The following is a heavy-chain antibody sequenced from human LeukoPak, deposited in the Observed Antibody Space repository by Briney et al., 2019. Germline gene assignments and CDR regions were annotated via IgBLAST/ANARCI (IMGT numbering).Heavy chain of an antibody. CDR1: GFTFSSYG. D-gene: IGHD2-21*02. V-gene: IGHV3-21*01. J-gene: IGHJ5*02. Sequence: GRSLRLSCAASGFTFSSYGMHWVRQAPGKGLEWVSSISSSSSYMYYADSVKGRFTISRDNAKNSLYLQMNSLRAEDTAVYYCAKMVTATMRNWFDPWGHGTQVTVSS. CDR3: AKMVTATMRNWFDP. CDR2: ISSSSSYM.